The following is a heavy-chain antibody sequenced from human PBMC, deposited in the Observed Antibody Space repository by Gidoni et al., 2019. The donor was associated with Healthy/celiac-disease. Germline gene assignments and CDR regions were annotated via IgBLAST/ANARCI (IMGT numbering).Heavy chain of an antibody. CDR2: IDPSDSYT. CDR1: GYSFTSYW. J-gene: IGHJ4*02. Sequence: DVQLVQSGAEVQKPGESLRISCKGSGYSFTSYWISWVRQMPGKGLEWMGRIDPSDSYTNYSPSFQGHVTISADKSISTAYLQWSSLKASDTAMYYCARTITMVQGAEGDFDYWGQGTLVTVSS. D-gene: IGHD3-10*01. V-gene: IGHV5-10-1*01. CDR3: ARTITMVQGAEGDFDY.